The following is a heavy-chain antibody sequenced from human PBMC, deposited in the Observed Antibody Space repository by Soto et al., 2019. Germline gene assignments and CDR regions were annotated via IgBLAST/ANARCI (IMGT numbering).Heavy chain of an antibody. CDR1: GFTFSSYA. J-gene: IGHJ4*02. V-gene: IGHV3-23*01. D-gene: IGHD3-3*01. CDR3: AKDSGMELRFLEPLDY. Sequence: GGSLRLSCAASGFTFSSYAMSWVRQAPGKGLEWVSAISGSGGSTYYAGSVKGRFTISRDNSKNTLYLQMNSLRAEDTAVYYCAKDSGMELRFLEPLDYWGQGTLVTVSS. CDR2: ISGSGGST.